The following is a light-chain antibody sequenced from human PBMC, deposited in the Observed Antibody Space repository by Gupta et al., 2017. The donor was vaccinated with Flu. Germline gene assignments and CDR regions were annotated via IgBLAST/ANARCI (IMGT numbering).Light chain of an antibody. Sequence: QSVLTQPPSVSGAPGQRVTISCTGSSSNIGAGYDVHWYQQLPGTAPKLLIYGNSHRPSGVPDRFSGSKSGTPASLAITGLQAEDEADYYCQSYDSSLSGVVFGGGTKLTVL. J-gene: IGLJ2*01. CDR2: GNS. V-gene: IGLV1-40*01. CDR1: SSNIGAGYD. CDR3: QSYDSSLSGVV.